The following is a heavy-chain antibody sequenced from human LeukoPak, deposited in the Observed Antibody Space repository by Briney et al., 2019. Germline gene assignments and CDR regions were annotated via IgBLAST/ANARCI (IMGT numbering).Heavy chain of an antibody. Sequence: ASVKVSCKASGYTFSDYYLHWVRQAPGQGLEWMGWIEPNSGGSNSAQKFQGRVTMTRDTSITTAYMELSRLRSDDSAVYYCARSPRGYCSGGSCQDYWGQGTLVTVSS. J-gene: IGHJ4*02. V-gene: IGHV1-2*02. CDR2: IEPNSGGS. D-gene: IGHD2-15*01. CDR1: GYTFSDYY. CDR3: ARSPRGYCSGGSCQDY.